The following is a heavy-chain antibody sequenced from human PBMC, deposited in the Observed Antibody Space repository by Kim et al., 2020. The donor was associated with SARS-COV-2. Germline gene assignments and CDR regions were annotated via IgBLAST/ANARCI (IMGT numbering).Heavy chain of an antibody. V-gene: IGHV3-20*04. Sequence: GGSLRLSCAASGFTFDDFGMSWVRQGPEKRLEWVSSINWNGASTSYADSVKGRFTISRDNAKTSLSLEMNSLRVEDTALYYCGKGYSYGYREDALDVWGQGTVVTVSS. D-gene: IGHD5-18*01. CDR2: INWNGAST. J-gene: IGHJ3*01. CDR3: GKGYSYGYREDALDV. CDR1: GFTFDDFG.